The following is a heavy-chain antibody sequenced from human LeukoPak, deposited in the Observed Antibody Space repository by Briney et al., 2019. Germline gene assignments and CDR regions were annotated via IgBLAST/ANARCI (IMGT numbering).Heavy chain of an antibody. CDR1: GGTFSSYA. CDR3: ASIAARPVEYFQH. Sequence: SVKVSCKASGGTFSSYAISWVRQAPGQGLEWMGGIIPIFGTSNYAQKFQGRVTITTDESTSTAYMELSSLRSEDTAVYYCASIAARPVEYFQHWGQGTLVTVSS. CDR2: IIPIFGTS. J-gene: IGHJ1*01. V-gene: IGHV1-69*05. D-gene: IGHD6-6*01.